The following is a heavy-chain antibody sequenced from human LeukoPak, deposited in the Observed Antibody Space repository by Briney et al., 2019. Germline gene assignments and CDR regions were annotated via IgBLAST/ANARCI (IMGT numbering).Heavy chain of an antibody. J-gene: IGHJ6*02. D-gene: IGHD6-19*01. V-gene: IGHV4-39*01. CDR2: IYYSGST. Sequence: SETLSLTCTVSGGSISSSSYYWGWIRQPPGKGLEWIGSIYYSGSTYYNPSLKSRVTISVDTSKNQFSLKLSSVTAADTAVYYCARHLRPGSSGWFPYYYYYGMDVWGQGTTVTVSS. CDR1: GGSISSSSYY. CDR3: ARHLRPGSSGWFPYYYYYGMDV.